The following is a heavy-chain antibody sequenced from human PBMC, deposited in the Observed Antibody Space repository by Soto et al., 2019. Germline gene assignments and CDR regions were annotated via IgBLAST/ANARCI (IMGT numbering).Heavy chain of an antibody. V-gene: IGHV3-53*01. CDR1: GLTVSGKKY. J-gene: IGHJ3*01. CDR3: SSGHEREHAYDV. Sequence: GGSLRLSCAAFGLTVSGKKYVAWVRQAPGKGLEWISALYDVDGTYYADSVKGRFTTSSDSSKTTVYLQMNGLRPDDTAVYYFSSGHEREHAYDVWGRGTTVTVS. CDR2: LYDVDGT. D-gene: IGHD1-1*01.